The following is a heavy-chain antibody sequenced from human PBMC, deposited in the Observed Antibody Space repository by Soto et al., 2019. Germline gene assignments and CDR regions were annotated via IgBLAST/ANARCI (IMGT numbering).Heavy chain of an antibody. CDR1: GGSLSGYY. Sequence: SETLSLTCAVYGGSLSGYYWSWIRQPPGKGLEWIGEINHSGSTNYNPSLKSRVTISVDTSKNQFSLKLSSVTAADTAVYYCASLGALWFGELLFDYWGQGTLVTVSS. D-gene: IGHD3-10*01. V-gene: IGHV4-34*01. J-gene: IGHJ4*02. CDR3: ASLGALWFGELLFDY. CDR2: INHSGST.